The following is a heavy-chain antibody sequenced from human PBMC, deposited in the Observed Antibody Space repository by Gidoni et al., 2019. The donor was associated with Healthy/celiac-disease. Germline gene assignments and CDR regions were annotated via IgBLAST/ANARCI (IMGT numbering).Heavy chain of an antibody. V-gene: IGHV1-3*01. D-gene: IGHD6-19*01. CDR2: INAGNGNT. J-gene: IGHJ2*01. Sequence: QVQLVQSGAEVKKPGASVKVSCKASGYTFTSYAMHWVRQAPGQRLEWMGWINAGNGNTKYSQKFQGRVTITRDTSASTAYMELSSLRSEDTAVYYCARVGSAVAGHWYFDLWGRGTLVTVSS. CDR1: GYTFTSYA. CDR3: ARVGSAVAGHWYFDL.